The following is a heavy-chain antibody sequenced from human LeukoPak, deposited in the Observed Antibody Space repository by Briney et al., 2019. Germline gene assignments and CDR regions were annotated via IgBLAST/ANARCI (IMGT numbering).Heavy chain of an antibody. CDR2: INPSGGST. CDR1: GYTFTGYY. Sequence: ASVKVSCKASGYTFTGYYMHWVRQAPGQGLEWMGIINPSGGSTRYAQKFQGRVTMTRDTSTSTVYMELSSLRSEDTAVYYCARDWGSDYFFDYWGQGTLVTVSS. D-gene: IGHD3-10*01. CDR3: ARDWGSDYFFDY. J-gene: IGHJ4*02. V-gene: IGHV1-46*01.